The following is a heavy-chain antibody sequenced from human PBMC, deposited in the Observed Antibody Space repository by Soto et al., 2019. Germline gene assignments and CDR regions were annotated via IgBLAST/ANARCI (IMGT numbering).Heavy chain of an antibody. CDR3: ARHVHDYGDYFDY. CDR1: GGSISSSSYY. V-gene: IGHV4-39*01. CDR2: IYYSGST. J-gene: IGHJ4*02. Sequence: SETLSLTCTVSGGSISSSSYYWGWIRQPPGKGLEWIGSIYYSGSTYYNPSLKSRVTISVDTSKNQFSLKLSSVTAADTAVYYCARHVHDYGDYFDYWGQGTLVTVSS. D-gene: IGHD4-17*01.